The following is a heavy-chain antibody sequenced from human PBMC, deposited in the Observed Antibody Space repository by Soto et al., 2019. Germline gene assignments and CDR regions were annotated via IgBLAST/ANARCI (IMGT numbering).Heavy chain of an antibody. CDR1: GFTFSSYG. Sequence: GGSLRLSCAASGFTFSSYGMHWVRQAPCKGLEWVAVIWYDGSNKYYADSVKGRFTISRDNSKNTLYLQMNSLRAEDTAVYYCARDFNYYGSGSYFPGGGMDVWGQGTTVTVSS. CDR2: IWYDGSNK. D-gene: IGHD3-10*01. V-gene: IGHV3-33*01. J-gene: IGHJ6*02. CDR3: ARDFNYYGSGSYFPGGGMDV.